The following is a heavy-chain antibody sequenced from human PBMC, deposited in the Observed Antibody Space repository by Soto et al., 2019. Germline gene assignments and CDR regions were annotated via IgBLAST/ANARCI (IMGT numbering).Heavy chain of an antibody. CDR3: ARGGTGGYCTTGVCSGQYYYGMDV. Sequence: GGSLRLSCAASGLTFSSYSMNWVRQAPGKGLEWVSSISSSSSYIYYADSVKGRFTISRDNAKNSLYLQMNSLRAEDTAVYYCARGGTGGYCTTGVCSGQYYYGMDVWGQGTTVT. J-gene: IGHJ6*02. CDR1: GLTFSSYS. CDR2: ISSSSSYI. V-gene: IGHV3-21*01. D-gene: IGHD2-8*01.